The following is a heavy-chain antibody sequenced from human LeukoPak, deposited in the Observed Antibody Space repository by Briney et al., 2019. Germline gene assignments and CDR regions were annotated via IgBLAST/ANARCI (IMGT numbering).Heavy chain of an antibody. V-gene: IGHV4-59*01. D-gene: IGHD3-16*01. Sequence: SETLSLTCTVSSGSISSYYWSWIRQPPGEGLEWIGYIYYTGSTNYNPSLKSRLTISLDTSKNQFSLKLRSVTAADTAVYYCASGGAYFDYWGQGTLVIVSS. J-gene: IGHJ4*02. CDR3: ASGGAYFDY. CDR2: IYYTGST. CDR1: SGSISSYY.